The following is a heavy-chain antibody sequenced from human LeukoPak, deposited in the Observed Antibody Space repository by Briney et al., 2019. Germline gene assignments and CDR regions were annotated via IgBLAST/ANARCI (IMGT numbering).Heavy chain of an antibody. J-gene: IGHJ4*02. V-gene: IGHV1-18*01. CDR3: ARDLAAAAGLPDFDY. CDR2: ISAYNGNT. D-gene: IGHD6-13*01. Sequence: ASVKVSCKASGYTFTSYGISWVRQAPGQGLEWMGWISAYNGNTNYAQKLQSRVTMTTDTSTSTAYMELRSLRSDDTAVYYCARDLAAAAGLPDFDYWGQGTLVTVSS. CDR1: GYTFTSYG.